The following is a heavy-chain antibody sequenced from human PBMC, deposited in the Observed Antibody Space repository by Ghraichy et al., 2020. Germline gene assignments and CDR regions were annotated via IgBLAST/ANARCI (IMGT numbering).Heavy chain of an antibody. CDR1: GGSISSYY. CDR2: IYYSGST. Sequence: SETLSLTCTVSGGSISSYYWSWIRQPPGKGLEWIGYIYYSGSTNYNPSLKSRVTISVDTSKNQFSLKLSSVTAADTAVYYCARGGTIFGVVIDYYYYGMDVWGQGTTVTVSS. V-gene: IGHV4-59*01. CDR3: ARGGTIFGVVIDYYYYGMDV. D-gene: IGHD3-3*01. J-gene: IGHJ6*02.